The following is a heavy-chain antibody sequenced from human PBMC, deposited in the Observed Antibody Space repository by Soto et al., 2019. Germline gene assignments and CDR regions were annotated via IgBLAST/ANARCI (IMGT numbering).Heavy chain of an antibody. Sequence: QVQLVESGGGLVKPGGSLRLSCAASGFTFSDYYMSWIRQAPGKGLEWVSYISSSSSYTNYADSVKGRFTISRDNAKNSLYLQMNSLIAEDTAVYYCARADDTAMVIYWGQGTLVTVSS. CDR1: GFTFSDYY. J-gene: IGHJ4*02. CDR2: ISSSSSYT. D-gene: IGHD5-18*01. CDR3: ARADDTAMVIY. V-gene: IGHV3-11*06.